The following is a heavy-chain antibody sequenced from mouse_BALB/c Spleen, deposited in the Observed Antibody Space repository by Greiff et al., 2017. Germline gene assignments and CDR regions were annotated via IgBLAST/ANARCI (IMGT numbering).Heavy chain of an antibody. CDR3: ARVFDGYPNYYAMDY. V-gene: IGHV5-6-3*01. Sequence: EVKLMESGGGLVQPGGSLKLSCAASGFTFSSYGMSWVRQTPDKRLELVATINSNGGSTYYPDSVKGRFTISRDNAKNTLYLQMSSLKSEDTAMYYCARVFDGYPNYYAMDYWGQGTSVTVSS. D-gene: IGHD2-3*01. J-gene: IGHJ4*01. CDR1: GFTFSSYG. CDR2: INSNGGST.